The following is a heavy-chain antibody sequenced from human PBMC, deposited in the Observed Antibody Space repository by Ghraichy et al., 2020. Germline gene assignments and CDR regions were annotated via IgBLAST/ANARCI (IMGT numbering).Heavy chain of an antibody. CDR2: IYYSGST. CDR1: GGSISSGDYY. Sequence: SQTLSLTCTVSGGSISSGDYYWSWIRQPPGKGLEWIGYIYYSGSTYYNPSLKSRVTISVDTSKNQFSLKLSSVTAADTAVYYCARGRSDYYGSGSIDYWGQGTLVTVSS. J-gene: IGHJ4*02. CDR3: ARGRSDYYGSGSIDY. D-gene: IGHD3-10*01. V-gene: IGHV4-30-4*01.